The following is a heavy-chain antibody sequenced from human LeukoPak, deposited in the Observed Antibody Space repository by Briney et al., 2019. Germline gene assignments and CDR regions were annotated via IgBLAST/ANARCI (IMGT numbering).Heavy chain of an antibody. CDR2: INQDGSEK. CDR3: ARYGALDY. CDR1: GFTFSTYW. Sequence: GGSLRLSCAASGFTFSTYWMTWVRQAPGKGLQWVANINQDGSEKYYVDSVKGRFTISRDNAKNSLYLQMKSLRTEDTAVYYCARYGALDYWGQGTLVTVSS. J-gene: IGHJ4*02. D-gene: IGHD4-17*01. V-gene: IGHV3-7*04.